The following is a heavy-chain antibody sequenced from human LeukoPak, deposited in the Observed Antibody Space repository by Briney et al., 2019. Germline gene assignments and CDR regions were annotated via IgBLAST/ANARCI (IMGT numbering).Heavy chain of an antibody. CDR2: MSPNSGNT. CDR1: GYTFTSYD. Sequence: ASVKVSCKASGYTFTSYDINWVRQATGQGLEWMGWMSPNSGNTGYAQKFQGRVTMTRNTSISTAYMELSSLRSEDTAVYYCATAIVVVPAATTDAFDIWGQGTMVTVSS. CDR3: ATAIVVVPAATTDAFDI. J-gene: IGHJ3*02. D-gene: IGHD2-2*01. V-gene: IGHV1-8*01.